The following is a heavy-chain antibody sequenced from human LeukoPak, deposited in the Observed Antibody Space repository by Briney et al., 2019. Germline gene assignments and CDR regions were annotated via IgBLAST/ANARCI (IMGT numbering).Heavy chain of an antibody. CDR2: IKQDGSEK. D-gene: IGHD1-26*01. Sequence: GGSLRLSCAASGFTFTSYGMHWVRQAPGKGLEWVANIKQDGSEKYYVDSVKGRFTISKDNAENSLYLQMNSLRAEDTAVYYCAKLGTYSFDYWGQGTLVTVSS. J-gene: IGHJ4*02. CDR1: GFTFTSYG. V-gene: IGHV3-7*03. CDR3: AKLGTYSFDY.